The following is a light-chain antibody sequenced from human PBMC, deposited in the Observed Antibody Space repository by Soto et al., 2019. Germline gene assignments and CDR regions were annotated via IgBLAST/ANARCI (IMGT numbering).Light chain of an antibody. CDR1: QSVSSIY. CDR2: AAS. Sequence: EIVLTQSPGTLSLSPGERATLSCRASQSVSSIYLAWYQQKPGPAPRLVIYAASSRATGIPDRFSGSGSGTDFTLTISRVEPEDFAVYYCQQYSRSPQKMYTFGQGTKLEIK. J-gene: IGKJ2*01. V-gene: IGKV3-20*01. CDR3: QQYSRSPQKMYT.